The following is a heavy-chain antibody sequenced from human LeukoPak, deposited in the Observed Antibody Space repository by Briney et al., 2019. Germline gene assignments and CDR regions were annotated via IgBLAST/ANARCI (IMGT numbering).Heavy chain of an antibody. CDR1: GGSISSHLYF. Sequence: SETLSLTCTVSGGSISSHLYFWAWIRQPPGKGLEWIGSIYYGGSTYYNLSLKRRVTISVDTSKDDFSLKLASVTAADTAMYYCARMVRGVVLGPNYYPYHMDVWGTGTTVSVSS. D-gene: IGHD3-10*01. V-gene: IGHV4-39*02. CDR2: IYYGGST. J-gene: IGHJ6*03. CDR3: ARMVRGVVLGPNYYPYHMDV.